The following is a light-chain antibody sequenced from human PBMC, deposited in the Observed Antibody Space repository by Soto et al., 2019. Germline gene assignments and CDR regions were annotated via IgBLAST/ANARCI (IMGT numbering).Light chain of an antibody. Sequence: DIQMTQSPSTLSPPVGDRLTITCRAIQSISRWLAWYEQKPGKAPKLLIYQASSLESGVPSRFRGSGSGTEFTLTISSLQPEDVEPYYCQHYNSYSEAFGQGTKVDIK. V-gene: IGKV1-5*03. CDR1: QSISRW. CDR3: QHYNSYSEA. J-gene: IGKJ1*01. CDR2: QAS.